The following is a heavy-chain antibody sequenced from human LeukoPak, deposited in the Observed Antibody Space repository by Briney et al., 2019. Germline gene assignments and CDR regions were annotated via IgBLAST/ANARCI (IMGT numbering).Heavy chain of an antibody. Sequence: GGSLRLSCAASGFNVNGNYMTWVRQAPGKGLEWVSHISSSGSTTYYADSVKGRFTISRHNSKNTLYLQMNSLRAEDTAVYYCASSEMATINGAFDIWGQGTMVTVSS. J-gene: IGHJ3*02. CDR1: GFNVNGNY. CDR3: ASSEMATINGAFDI. CDR2: ISSSGSTT. V-gene: IGHV3-53*04. D-gene: IGHD5-24*01.